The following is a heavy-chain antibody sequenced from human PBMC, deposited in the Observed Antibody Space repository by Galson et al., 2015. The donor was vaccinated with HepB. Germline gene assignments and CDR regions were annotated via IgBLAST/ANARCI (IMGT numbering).Heavy chain of an antibody. V-gene: IGHV3-23*01. J-gene: IGHJ4*02. CDR2: ISGSGAST. CDR3: AKHMYYYDSSGYFWPH. D-gene: IGHD3-22*01. Sequence: SLRLSCAASGFTLSSYAMSWVRQAPGKGLEWVSAISGSGASTYYADSVKGRFTISRDNSKNTLYLQMNSLRAEDTAVYYCAKHMYYYDSSGYFWPHWGQGTLVTVSS. CDR1: GFTLSSYA.